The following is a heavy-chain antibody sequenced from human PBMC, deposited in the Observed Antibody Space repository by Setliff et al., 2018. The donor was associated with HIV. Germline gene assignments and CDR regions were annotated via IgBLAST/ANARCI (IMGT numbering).Heavy chain of an antibody. Sequence: GGSLRLSCAASGFTFSSYTMNWVRQAPGKGLEWIAYISSSGSSIYRANSVKGRFIISRDNAKNALYLQMNSLRAEDTALYYCTRAGYGHGFDIWGQGTTVTVSS. D-gene: IGHD5-18*01. CDR2: ISSSGSSI. J-gene: IGHJ6*02. V-gene: IGHV3-21*04. CDR3: TRAGYGHGFDI. CDR1: GFTFSSYT.